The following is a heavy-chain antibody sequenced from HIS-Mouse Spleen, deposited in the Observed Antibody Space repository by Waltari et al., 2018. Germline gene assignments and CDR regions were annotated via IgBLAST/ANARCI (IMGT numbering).Heavy chain of an antibody. Sequence: QVQLVESGGGVVQPGRSLRLSCAASGFTFSRYGMHWVRRAPGKGLDGVAVIWYDGSNKYYADSVKGRFTISRDNSKNTLYLQMNSLRAEDTAVYYCAGGDILTGYYFDYWGQGTLVTVSS. J-gene: IGHJ4*02. D-gene: IGHD3-9*01. CDR1: GFTFSRYG. CDR3: AGGDILTGYYFDY. CDR2: IWYDGSNK. V-gene: IGHV3-33*01.